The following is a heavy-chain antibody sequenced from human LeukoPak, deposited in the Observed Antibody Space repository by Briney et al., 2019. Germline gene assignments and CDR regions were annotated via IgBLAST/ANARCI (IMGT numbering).Heavy chain of an antibody. CDR2: IYYSGST. V-gene: IGHV4-39*07. CDR3: ARTYYYGSESDY. CDR1: GGSISSSSYY. Sequence: SETLSLTCTVSGGSISSSSYYWGWIRQPPGKGLEWIGSIYYSGSTYYNPSLKSRVTISVDTSKNQFSLKLSSVTAADTAVYYCARTYYYGSESDYWGQGTLVTVSS. J-gene: IGHJ4*02. D-gene: IGHD3-10*01.